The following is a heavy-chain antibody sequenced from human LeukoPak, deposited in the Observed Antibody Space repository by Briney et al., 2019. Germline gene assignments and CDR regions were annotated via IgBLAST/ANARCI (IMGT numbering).Heavy chain of an antibody. J-gene: IGHJ3*02. CDR3: ATSSGNYDSSGYSYAFDI. D-gene: IGHD3-22*01. Sequence: ASVKVSCKVSGYTLTELSMHWVRQAPGKGLEWMGGFDPEDGETIYAQKFQGRVTMTEDTSTDTAYMGLSSLRSEDTAVYYCATSSGNYDSSGYSYAFDIWGQGTMVTVSS. CDR2: FDPEDGET. V-gene: IGHV1-24*01. CDR1: GYTLTELS.